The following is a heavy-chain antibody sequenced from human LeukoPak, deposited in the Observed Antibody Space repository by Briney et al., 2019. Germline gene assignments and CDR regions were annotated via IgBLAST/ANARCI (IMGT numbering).Heavy chain of an antibody. CDR2: IWYDGSNK. V-gene: IGHV3-33*01. J-gene: IGHJ3*02. CDR3: ARALYYDFWSGYRDDAFDI. D-gene: IGHD3-3*01. CDR1: GFTFSSYG. Sequence: GRSLRLSCAASGFTFSSYGMHWVRQAPGKGLEWVVVIWYDGSNKYYADSVKGRFTISRDNSKNTLYLQMNSLRAEDTAVYYCARALYYDFWSGYRDDAFDIWGQGTMVTVSS.